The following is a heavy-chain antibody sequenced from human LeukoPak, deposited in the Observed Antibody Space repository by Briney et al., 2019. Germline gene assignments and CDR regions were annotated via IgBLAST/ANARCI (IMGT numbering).Heavy chain of an antibody. D-gene: IGHD2-2*01. CDR2: INRDGGST. V-gene: IGHV3-20*04. CDR1: GFSFDEYA. CDR3: ARTQTRYCSGTSCTLYYFDY. J-gene: IGHJ4*02. Sequence: GGSLRLSCAASGFSFDEYAMSWVRQDPGKGLEWVSSINRDGGSTAYAESVEGRFTISRDKAPTSLSLHMNSLRAEATALYYCARTQTRYCSGTSCTLYYFDYWGQGTLVTVSS.